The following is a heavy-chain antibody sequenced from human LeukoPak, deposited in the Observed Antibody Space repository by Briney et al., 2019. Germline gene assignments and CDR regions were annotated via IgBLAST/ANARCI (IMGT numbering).Heavy chain of an antibody. CDR2: IRYDGSNK. D-gene: IGHD1-1*01. CDR1: GFTFSSYG. Sequence: GGSLRLSCAASGFTFSSYGMHWVRQAPGKGLEWVAFIRYDGSNKYYADSVKGRFTISRDNSKNTLYLQMNSLRAEDTAVYYCAKGTKVYTQTGPDYWGQGTLVTVSS. CDR3: AKGTKVYTQTGPDY. V-gene: IGHV3-30*02. J-gene: IGHJ4*02.